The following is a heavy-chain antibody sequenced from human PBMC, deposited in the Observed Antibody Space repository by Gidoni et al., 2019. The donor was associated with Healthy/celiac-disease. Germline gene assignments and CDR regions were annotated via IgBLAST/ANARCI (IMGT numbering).Heavy chain of an antibody. Sequence: EVQLVESGGGLVQPGGSLRLSCAASGFTFSSDWLPWVRQAPGKGLVWVSRINSDGSSTSYADSVKGRFTISRDNAKNTLYLQMNSLRAEDTAVYYCARALTRDYDFWSGYSRGDAFDIWGQGTMVTVSS. CDR3: ARALTRDYDFWSGYSRGDAFDI. D-gene: IGHD3-3*01. V-gene: IGHV3-74*01. CDR1: GFTFSSDW. J-gene: IGHJ3*02. CDR2: INSDGSST.